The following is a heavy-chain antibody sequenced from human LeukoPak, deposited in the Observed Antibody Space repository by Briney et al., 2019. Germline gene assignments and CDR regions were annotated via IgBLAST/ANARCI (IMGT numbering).Heavy chain of an antibody. CDR2: IRNNGDDK. D-gene: IGHD2-2*01. Sequence: GGSLRLSCVASGFTFSSYGINWVRQAPGKGLEWVAFIRNNGDDKYYADSVKGRVTISRDNSKNTLYLQMNSLGTEDTAVYYCAKNSRDIGVPPDYMDVWGKGTTVTVSS. CDR3: AKNSRDIGVPPDYMDV. J-gene: IGHJ6*03. CDR1: GFTFSSYG. V-gene: IGHV3-30*02.